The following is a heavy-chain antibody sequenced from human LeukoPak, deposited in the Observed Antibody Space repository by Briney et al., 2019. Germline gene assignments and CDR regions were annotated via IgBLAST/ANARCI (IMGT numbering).Heavy chain of an antibody. Sequence: ASVMVSCKVSGYTLTKLYTHWVRLAPGKGLEWMGGFDPEDGETIYAQKFQGRVTLTEDTSTDTAYMELSSLRSEDTAVYYCSTWRGGAFDIWGQGTMVTVSS. J-gene: IGHJ3*02. CDR1: GYTLTKLY. CDR3: STWRGGAFDI. CDR2: FDPEDGET. D-gene: IGHD3-16*01. V-gene: IGHV1-24*01.